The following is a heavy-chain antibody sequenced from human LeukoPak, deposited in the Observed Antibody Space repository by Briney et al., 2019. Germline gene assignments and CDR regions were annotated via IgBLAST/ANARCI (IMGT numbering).Heavy chain of an antibody. CDR2: IYPGDSDT. Sequence: GESLKISCKTSGYSFTNYWIGWVRQMPGKGLEWVGIIYPGDSDTRYSPSFRGQVTISADKSISTAYLQWSSLKASDTAMYCCARQSLRGYSYLNWWGQGTLVTVS. J-gene: IGHJ3*01. CDR3: ARQSLRGYSYLNW. CDR1: GYSFTNYW. D-gene: IGHD5-18*01. V-gene: IGHV5-51*01.